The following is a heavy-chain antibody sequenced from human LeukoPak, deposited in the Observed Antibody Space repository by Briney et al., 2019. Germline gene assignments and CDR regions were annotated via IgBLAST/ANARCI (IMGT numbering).Heavy chain of an antibody. V-gene: IGHV1-3*01. CDR2: INGDNGNT. CDR1: GYTFASYT. Sequence: RWASVKVSCKTSGYTFASYTMHWLRQAPGQSLEWMGWINGDNGNTKYSEKFQGRVTITRDTSASSAYMELSSLRSEDTAVYYCARSSSGTYHYWGQGTLATVSS. CDR3: ARSSSGTYHY. D-gene: IGHD3-10*01. J-gene: IGHJ4*02.